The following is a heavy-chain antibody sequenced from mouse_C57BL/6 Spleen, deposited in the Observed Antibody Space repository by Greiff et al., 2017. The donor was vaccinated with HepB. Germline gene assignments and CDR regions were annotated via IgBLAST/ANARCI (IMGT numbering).Heavy chain of an antibody. J-gene: IGHJ2*01. V-gene: IGHV5-6*01. CDR2: ISSGGSYT. Sequence: EVQLVESGGDLVKPGGSLKLSCAASGFTFSSYGMSWVRQTPDKRLEWVATISSGGSYTYYPDSVKGRFTISRDNAKNTLYLQMSSLKSEDTAMYDCARRGDVRTFDYWGQGTTLTVSS. D-gene: IGHD3-3*01. CDR3: ARRGDVRTFDY. CDR1: GFTFSSYG.